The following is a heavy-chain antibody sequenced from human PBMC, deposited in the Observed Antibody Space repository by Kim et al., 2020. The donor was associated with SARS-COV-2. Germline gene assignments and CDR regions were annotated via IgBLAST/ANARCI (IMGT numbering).Heavy chain of an antibody. V-gene: IGHV3-20*01. CDR3: AREVIRSIVDLDY. Sequence: YTESVKGRFITSRDNAKGSLYLQMHSLRAEDTALYHGAREVIRSIVDLDYWGQGTQVTVSS. D-gene: IGHD1-26*01. J-gene: IGHJ4*02.